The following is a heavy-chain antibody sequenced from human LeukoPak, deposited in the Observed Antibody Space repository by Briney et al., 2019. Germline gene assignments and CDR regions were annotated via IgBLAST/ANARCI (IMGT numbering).Heavy chain of an antibody. CDR1: GFTFSDYY. CDR3: ARDIRRGIAAAGTLGGFDY. Sequence: PGGSLRLSCAASGFTFSDYYMSWIRQAPGKGLEWVSYISSSGSTICYADSVKGRFTISRDNAKNSLYLQMNSLRAEDTAVYYCARDIRRGIAAAGTLGGFDYWGQGTLVTVSS. J-gene: IGHJ4*02. CDR2: ISSSGSTI. V-gene: IGHV3-11*01. D-gene: IGHD6-13*01.